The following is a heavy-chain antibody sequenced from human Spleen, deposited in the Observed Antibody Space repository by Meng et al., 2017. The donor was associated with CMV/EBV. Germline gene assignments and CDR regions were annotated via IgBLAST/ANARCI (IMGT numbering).Heavy chain of an antibody. Sequence: LYYSDYDMHWVRQAPGKGLQLVALMSYDGRREYYAESVEGRFTLSRDNSKKTLDLQMSSLRAEDTAVYYCARGRYHGSRTYPYFDYWGHGALVTVSS. CDR1: LYYSDYD. V-gene: IGHV3-30*03. CDR3: ARGRYHGSRTYPYFDY. J-gene: IGHJ4*01. CDR2: MSYDGRRE. D-gene: IGHD3-10*01.